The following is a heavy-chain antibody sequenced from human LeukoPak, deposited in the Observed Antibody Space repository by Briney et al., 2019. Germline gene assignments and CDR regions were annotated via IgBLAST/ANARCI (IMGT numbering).Heavy chain of an antibody. CDR3: GRGSYYYYGMDV. Sequence: ASVKVSCKASGYTFTGYYMHWVRQAPGQGLEWMGWINPNSGGTNYAQKFQGGVTMTRDTSISTAYMELSRLRSDDTAVYYCGRGSYYYYGMDVWGQGTTVTVSS. V-gene: IGHV1-2*02. CDR1: GYTFTGYY. CDR2: INPNSGGT. J-gene: IGHJ6*02.